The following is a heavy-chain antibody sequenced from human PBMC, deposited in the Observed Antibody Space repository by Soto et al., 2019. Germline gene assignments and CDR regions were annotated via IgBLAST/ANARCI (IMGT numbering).Heavy chain of an antibody. Sequence: SDTLSLTCAVSGCPISSSNWWRWVRQSPGKGLEWIGEIYHSGSTNYNPSLKSRVTISVDKSKNQFSLKLSSVTAADTAVYYCARGSGRQVYNYYGMDVWGQGTTVT. CDR2: IYHSGST. J-gene: IGHJ6*02. CDR3: ARGSGRQVYNYYGMDV. CDR1: GCPISSSNW. D-gene: IGHD3-10*01. V-gene: IGHV4-4*02.